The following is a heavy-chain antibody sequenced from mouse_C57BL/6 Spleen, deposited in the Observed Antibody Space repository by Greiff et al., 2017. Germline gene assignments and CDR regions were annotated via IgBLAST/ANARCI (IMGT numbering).Heavy chain of an antibody. CDR3: TTNPGSSPWFAY. D-gene: IGHD1-1*01. Sequence: EVQVVESGAELVRPGASVKLSCTASGFNIKDDYMHWVKQRPEQGLEWIGWIDPENGDTEYASKFQGKATITADTSSNTAYLQLSSLTSEDTAVYYCTTNPGSSPWFAYWGQGTLVTVSA. J-gene: IGHJ3*01. CDR2: IDPENGDT. V-gene: IGHV14-4*01. CDR1: GFNIKDDY.